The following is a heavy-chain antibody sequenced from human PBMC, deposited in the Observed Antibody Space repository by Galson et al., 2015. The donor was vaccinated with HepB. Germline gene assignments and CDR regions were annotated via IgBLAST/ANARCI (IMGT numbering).Heavy chain of an antibody. Sequence: ETLSLTCTVSGGSISSSSYYWGWIRQPPGKGLEWIGSIYYSGSTYYNPSLKSRVTISVDTSKNQFSLKLSSVTAADTAVYYCARHLIDIVVGENWFDPWGQGTLVTVSS. V-gene: IGHV4-39*01. J-gene: IGHJ5*02. CDR3: ARHLIDIVVGENWFDP. CDR2: IYYSGST. CDR1: GGSISSSSYY. D-gene: IGHD2-2*01.